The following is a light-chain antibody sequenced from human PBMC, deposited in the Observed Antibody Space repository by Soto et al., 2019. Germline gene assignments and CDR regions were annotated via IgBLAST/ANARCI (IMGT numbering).Light chain of an antibody. CDR3: QQRARLVT. V-gene: IGKV3-11*01. CDR2: DAS. J-gene: IGKJ4*01. Sequence: EIVLTQSPATLSLSPGEISTMSCRASQSFTPYLNWYQHKPGQAPRLLIYDASYRATGVPARFSGSGSGTDFTLTISSLEPEDCAVYYCQQRARLVTFGGGTTVDIK. CDR1: QSFTPY.